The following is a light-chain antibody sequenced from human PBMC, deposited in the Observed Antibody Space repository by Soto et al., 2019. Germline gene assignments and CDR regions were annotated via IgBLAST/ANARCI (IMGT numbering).Light chain of an antibody. CDR2: DAS. Sequence: EIVLTQSPATLSLSPGERATLSCRASQSVSSYLAWYQQKPGQAPRLLIYDASNEATGIPARLSGSGSGTDFTLTISSLEPADFAVYYCQQRSNWPSFTFGQGTRLEI. CDR3: QQRSNWPSFT. J-gene: IGKJ5*01. V-gene: IGKV3-11*01. CDR1: QSVSSY.